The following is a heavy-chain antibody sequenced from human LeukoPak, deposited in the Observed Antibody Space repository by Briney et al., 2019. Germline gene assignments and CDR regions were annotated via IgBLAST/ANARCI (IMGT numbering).Heavy chain of an antibody. Sequence: SETLSLTCTVSGVSISNNYFYWAWIRQPPGKGLELIGYVHYTGRTFYNSSLKSRVTISADTSQNQFSLSLTSVTAADTAVYYCATLGLLRGAGFNLATHFDFWGQGTLVTVSS. D-gene: IGHD1-26*01. J-gene: IGHJ4*02. CDR3: ATLGLLRGAGFNLATHFDF. CDR2: VHYTGRT. CDR1: GVSISNNYFY. V-gene: IGHV4-39*01.